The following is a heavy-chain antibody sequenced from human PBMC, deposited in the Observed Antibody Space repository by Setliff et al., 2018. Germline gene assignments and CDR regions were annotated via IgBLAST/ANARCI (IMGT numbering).Heavy chain of an antibody. D-gene: IGHD3-3*01. CDR2: ISAYNGRT. J-gene: IGHJ4*02. V-gene: IGHV1-18*01. CDR1: DYTFTDYG. Sequence: ASVKVSCKASDYTFTDYGIYWVRQAPGQGLEWMGWISAYNGRTNYAEKFHARVTMTTDTATSTAYMELRSLKSDDTAVYYCVRAPRLEWILPTFDYWGQGTPVTVSS. CDR3: VRAPRLEWILPTFDY.